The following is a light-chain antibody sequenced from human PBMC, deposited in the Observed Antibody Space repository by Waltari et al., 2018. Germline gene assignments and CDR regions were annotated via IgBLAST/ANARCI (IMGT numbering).Light chain of an antibody. CDR2: KVS. Sequence: DVVMTQSPLSLPVTLGQPASISCRSSKSLVYKDGNTYLNWFQQRPGQSPRRLIYKVSNRDSGVPDRFSGSGSATDFTLKISRVEAEDVGVYYCMQASNWPYTFGQGTKLEI. V-gene: IGKV2-30*01. CDR1: KSLVYKDGNTY. CDR3: MQASNWPYT. J-gene: IGKJ2*01.